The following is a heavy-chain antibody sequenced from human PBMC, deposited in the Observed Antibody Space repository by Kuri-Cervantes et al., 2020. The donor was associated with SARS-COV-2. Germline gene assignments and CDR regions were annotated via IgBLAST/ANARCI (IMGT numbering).Heavy chain of an antibody. J-gene: IGHJ6*02. D-gene: IGHD2-2*01. Sequence: GSLRLSCAVYGGSFSGYYWSWIRQPPGKGLEWIGEINHSGSTNYNPSLKSRVTISVDTSKNQFSLKLSSVTAADTAVYYCARSRGYCSSTSCFYYYGMDVWGQGTTVTVSS. V-gene: IGHV4-34*01. CDR3: ARSRGYCSSTSCFYYYGMDV. CDR1: GGSFSGYY. CDR2: INHSGST.